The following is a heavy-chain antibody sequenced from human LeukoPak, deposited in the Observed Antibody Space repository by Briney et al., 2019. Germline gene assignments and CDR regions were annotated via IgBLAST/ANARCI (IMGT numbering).Heavy chain of an antibody. D-gene: IGHD5-12*01. CDR1: GGTFSSYA. CDR2: IIPIFGTA. J-gene: IGHJ4*02. V-gene: IGHV1-69*05. CDR3: ARDREWLRFRGFDY. Sequence: SVKVSCKASGGTFSSYAISWVRQAPGQGLEWMGGIIPIFGTANYAQKFQGRVTITTDESTSTAYMELSSLRSEDTAVYYCARDREWLRFRGFDYWGQGSLVTVSS.